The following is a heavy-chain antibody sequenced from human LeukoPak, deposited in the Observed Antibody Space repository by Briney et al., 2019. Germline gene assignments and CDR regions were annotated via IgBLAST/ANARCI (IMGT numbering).Heavy chain of an antibody. CDR1: GFTVSSNY. Sequence: GGSLRLSCAASGFTVSSNYMSWVRQAPGKGLEWVSVIYSGGSTYYADSVKGRFTISRDNSKNTLYLQMNSLRAEDTAVYYCARDSRLTGVRILEWLPRFDYWGQGTLVTVSS. CDR3: ARDSRLTGVRILEWLPRFDY. CDR2: IYSGGST. V-gene: IGHV3-66*01. J-gene: IGHJ4*02. D-gene: IGHD3-3*01.